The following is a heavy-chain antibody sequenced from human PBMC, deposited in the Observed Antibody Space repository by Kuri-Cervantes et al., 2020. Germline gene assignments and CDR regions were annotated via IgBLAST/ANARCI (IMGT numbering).Heavy chain of an antibody. V-gene: IGHV1-69*13. CDR2: IIPIFGTA. Sequence: SVKVSCKASGGTFSSYAISWVRQAPGQGLEWMGGIIPIFGTANYAQKFQGRVTLTADESTSTAYMELSSLRSEDTAVYYCARDRRYYYDSSGYWGQGTLVTVSS. D-gene: IGHD3-22*01. CDR1: GGTFSSYA. J-gene: IGHJ4*02. CDR3: ARDRRYYYDSSGY.